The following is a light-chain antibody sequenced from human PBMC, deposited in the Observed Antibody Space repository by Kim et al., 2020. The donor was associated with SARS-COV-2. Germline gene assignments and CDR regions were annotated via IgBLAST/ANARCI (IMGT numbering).Light chain of an antibody. CDR1: NIGSKS. CDR3: QVWDSSSDHPWV. CDR2: YDS. Sequence: SYELTQPPSVSVAPGKTARITCGGNNIGSKSVHWYQQKPGQAPVLVIYYDSDRPSVIPERFSGSNSGNTATLTISRVEAGDEADYYCQVWDSSSDHPWVFGGGTQLTVL. V-gene: IGLV3-21*04. J-gene: IGLJ3*02.